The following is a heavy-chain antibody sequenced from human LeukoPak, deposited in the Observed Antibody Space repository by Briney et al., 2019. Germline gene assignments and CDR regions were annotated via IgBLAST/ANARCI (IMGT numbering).Heavy chain of an antibody. CDR1: GFTFSFYW. J-gene: IGHJ4*02. V-gene: IGHV3-7*04. CDR3: TRVGYIDEGIDY. D-gene: IGHD5-24*01. CDR2: IKQDGSKK. Sequence: PGGSLRLSCAVSGFTFSFYWMTWVRQAPGKGLEWVANIKQDGSKKSYVDSVKGRFTISRDNAKNSLYLQMNSLRAEDTAIYYCTRVGYIDEGIDYWGQGTLVTVSS.